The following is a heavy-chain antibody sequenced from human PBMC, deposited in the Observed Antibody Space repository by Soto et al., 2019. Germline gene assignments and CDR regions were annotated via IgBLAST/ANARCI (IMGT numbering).Heavy chain of an antibody. J-gene: IGHJ2*01. Sequence: QVQLQESGPGLVKPSETLSLTFTVTGDSITNYYWSWIRQYPGKGLEWIGYIYSGVDTHYSPSLRSRVTMSIDTYKNQISLNLSSVTAADTAVYYCAREAYQLLDLWGRGTLVTVSS. V-gene: IGHV4-59*01. CDR3: AREAYQLLDL. CDR2: IYSGVDT. D-gene: IGHD2-2*01. CDR1: GDSITNYY.